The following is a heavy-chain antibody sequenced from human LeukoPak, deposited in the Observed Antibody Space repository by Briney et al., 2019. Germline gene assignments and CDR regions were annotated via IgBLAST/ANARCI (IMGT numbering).Heavy chain of an antibody. J-gene: IGHJ4*02. CDR2: ISSNGDNT. CDR1: GFTFSTYV. CDR3: VRGTGY. Sequence: GGSLRLSCSVSGFTFSTYVMHWVRQAPGKGLEYVSAISSNGDNTYYADSVKGRFTISRDNSKNTLYLQMSSLRADDTAVYNSVRGTGYWGQGTLVTVSS. V-gene: IGHV3-64D*06.